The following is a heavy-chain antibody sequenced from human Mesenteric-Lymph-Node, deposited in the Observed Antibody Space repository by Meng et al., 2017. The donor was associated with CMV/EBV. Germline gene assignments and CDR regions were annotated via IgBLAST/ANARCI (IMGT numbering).Heavy chain of an antibody. CDR2: ISDSGDST. D-gene: IGHD2-2*01. Sequence: GSLRLSCAASGFPLSSYAMNWVRQAPGKGLEWVSTISDSGDSTNYADSVKGRFTISRDNLKNTLYLQMSSLRAEDTAVYYCAKRPSGMPADINWFDPWGQGTLVTVSS. J-gene: IGHJ5*02. CDR1: GFPLSSYA. V-gene: IGHV3-23*01. CDR3: AKRPSGMPADINWFDP.